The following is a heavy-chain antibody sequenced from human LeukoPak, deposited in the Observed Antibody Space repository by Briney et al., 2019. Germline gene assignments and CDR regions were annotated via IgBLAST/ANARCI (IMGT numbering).Heavy chain of an antibody. D-gene: IGHD3-16*01. J-gene: IGHJ4*02. Sequence: GASVKVSCKASGYTLTDYYMHWVRQAPGQGLEWMAWIDPNSGGTNYAPKFQGRVTMTRDTSIGTAYMELSALRSDDTAVDYCARELSHYGDYDYWGQGSLVTVSS. CDR1: GYTLTDYY. CDR2: IDPNSGGT. CDR3: ARELSHYGDYDY. V-gene: IGHV1-2*02.